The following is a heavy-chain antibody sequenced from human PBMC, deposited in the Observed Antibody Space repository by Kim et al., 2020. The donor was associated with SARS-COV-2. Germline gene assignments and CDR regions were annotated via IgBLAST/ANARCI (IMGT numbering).Heavy chain of an antibody. Sequence: GGSLRLSCAASGFTFSSYGMHWVRQAPGKGLEWVAVISYDGSNKYYADSVKGRFTISRDNSKNTLYLQMNSLRAEDTAVYYCAKDKSSSWKGVYYYYGMDVWGQGTTVTVSS. CDR1: GFTFSSYG. V-gene: IGHV3-30*18. CDR3: AKDKSSSWKGVYYYYGMDV. D-gene: IGHD6-13*01. CDR2: ISYDGSNK. J-gene: IGHJ6*02.